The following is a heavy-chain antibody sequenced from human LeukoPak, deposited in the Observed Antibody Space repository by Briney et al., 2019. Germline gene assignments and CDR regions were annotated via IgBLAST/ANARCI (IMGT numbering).Heavy chain of an antibody. CDR2: ISYDGSNK. D-gene: IGHD3-3*01. Sequence: GGSLRLSCAASGLTFSSYGMHWVRQAPGKGLEWVAVISYDGSNKYYADSVKGRFTISRGNSKNTLYLQLNSLRAEDTAIYYCVKPDFGYLPHLFDYWGQGTLVTVSS. CDR1: GLTFSSYG. V-gene: IGHV3-30*18. CDR3: VKPDFGYLPHLFDY. J-gene: IGHJ4*02.